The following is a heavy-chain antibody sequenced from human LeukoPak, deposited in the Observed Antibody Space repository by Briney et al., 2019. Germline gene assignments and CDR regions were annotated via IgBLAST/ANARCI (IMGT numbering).Heavy chain of an antibody. CDR1: GFTFSSYS. CDR2: ISSSSSSI. J-gene: IGHJ4*02. D-gene: IGHD5-18*01. CDR3: ARASGDIVETATMGSY. Sequence: MSGGSLRLSCAASGFTFSSYSMNWVRQAPGKGLEWVSSISSSSSSIYYADSVKGRFTISRDNAKNSLYLQMNSLRAEDTAVYYCARASGDIVETATMGSYWGQGTLVTVSS. V-gene: IGHV3-21*01.